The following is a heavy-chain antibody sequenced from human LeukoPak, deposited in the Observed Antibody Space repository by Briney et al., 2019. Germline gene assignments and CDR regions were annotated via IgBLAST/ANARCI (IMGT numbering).Heavy chain of an antibody. CDR3: ARSFGLPFGYMDV. D-gene: IGHD3/OR15-3a*01. Sequence: GGSRRLSCAASGFTFSDYHMYWVRQAPGKGLEWVAVISYDASNDFYRDSVRGRFTISRDNARNTVYLQMDTLKPEDTAVYYCARSFGLPFGYMDVWGKGTMVIVSS. CDR2: ISYDASND. CDR1: GFTFSDYH. V-gene: IGHV3-30*04. J-gene: IGHJ6*03.